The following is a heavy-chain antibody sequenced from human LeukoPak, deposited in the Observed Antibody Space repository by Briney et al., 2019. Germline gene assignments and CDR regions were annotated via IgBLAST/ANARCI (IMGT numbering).Heavy chain of an antibody. V-gene: IGHV3-21*01. CDR1: GFTFSSHS. Sequence: PGGSLRLSCTASGFTFSSHSMNWVRQAPGKGLEWVSSISTSSNYIYYADSVQGRFTISRDNAKNSLYLHMDSLRAEDTAVYYCARRGGYYFDYWGQGNLVTVSS. D-gene: IGHD3-16*01. CDR2: ISTSSNYI. J-gene: IGHJ4*02. CDR3: ARRGGYYFDY.